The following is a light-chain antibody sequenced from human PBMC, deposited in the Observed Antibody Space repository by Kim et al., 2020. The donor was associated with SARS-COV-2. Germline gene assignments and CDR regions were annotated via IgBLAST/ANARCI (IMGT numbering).Light chain of an antibody. Sequence: EIVLTQSPGTLSLSPGERATLSCRASQSVSNNYLAWYQQKPGQAPRLLIHGAASRATGIPDRFSGSGSGTDFTLTISRLEPEDFAVYFCQQYGSSFGQGTKLEI. CDR2: GAA. CDR3: QQYGSS. CDR1: QSVSNNY. J-gene: IGKJ2*01. V-gene: IGKV3-20*01.